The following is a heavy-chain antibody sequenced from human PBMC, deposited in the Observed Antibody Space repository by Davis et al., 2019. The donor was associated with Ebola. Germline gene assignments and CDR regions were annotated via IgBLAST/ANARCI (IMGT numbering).Heavy chain of an antibody. J-gene: IGHJ6*02. D-gene: IGHD5-18*01. Sequence: ASVKVSCKASGYTFTGYYMHWVRQAPGQGLEWMGWINPNSGGTNYAQKFQGWVTMTRDTSISTAYMELRSLRSDDTAVYYCVRVPGYSYGYYYYYYGMDVWGQGTTVTVSS. V-gene: IGHV1-2*04. CDR3: VRVPGYSYGYYYYYYGMDV. CDR1: GYTFTGYY. CDR2: INPNSGGT.